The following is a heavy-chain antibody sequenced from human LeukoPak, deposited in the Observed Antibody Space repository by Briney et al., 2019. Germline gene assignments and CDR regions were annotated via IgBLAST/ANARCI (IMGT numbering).Heavy chain of an antibody. D-gene: IGHD3-10*01. CDR2: IRNDGSNK. Sequence: QSGGSLRLSCAASGFTFSSFDIHWVRQAPGKGLQWVAFIRNDGSNKYYADSVRGRFTISRDNSKNTLYLQMNSLRAEDTAMYYCAKKDGGRGEGTFDYWGQGTLVTVSS. V-gene: IGHV3-30*02. CDR1: GFTFSSFD. CDR3: AKKDGGRGEGTFDY. J-gene: IGHJ4*02.